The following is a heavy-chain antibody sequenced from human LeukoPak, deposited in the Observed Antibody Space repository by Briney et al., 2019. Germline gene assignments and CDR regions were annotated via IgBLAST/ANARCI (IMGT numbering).Heavy chain of an antibody. J-gene: IGHJ4*02. Sequence: TGGSLRLSCAASGFTFSGQAMSGVGRAPGRGREWVSAITSGSGSNVYYTDSLKGRFTISRDNSKNTLYLQMNSLRAEDTAVYYCARHGSWSFDYWGQGTLVTVSA. D-gene: IGHD6-13*01. CDR2: ITSGSGSNV. V-gene: IGHV3-23*01. CDR1: GFTFSGQA. CDR3: ARHGSWSFDY.